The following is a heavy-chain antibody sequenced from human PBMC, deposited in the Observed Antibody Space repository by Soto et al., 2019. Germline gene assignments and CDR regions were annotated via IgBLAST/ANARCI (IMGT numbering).Heavy chain of an antibody. V-gene: IGHV3-23*01. CDR3: AKSARLTMVRGPPPYYYFGMDV. CDR2: ISGSGGNT. Sequence: PGESLRLSCAASGFTFSSYSMSWVRQAPGKWLEWVSGISGSGGNTYYAGSVKGRFTISRDNSKNTLYLEVNSLRVEDTAIYYCAKSARLTMVRGPPPYYYFGMDVWGQGTTVTVSS. CDR1: GFTFSSYS. J-gene: IGHJ6*02. D-gene: IGHD3-10*01.